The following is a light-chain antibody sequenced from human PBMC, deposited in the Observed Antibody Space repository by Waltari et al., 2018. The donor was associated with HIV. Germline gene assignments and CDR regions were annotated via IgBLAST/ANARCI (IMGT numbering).Light chain of an antibody. CDR1: TSNTGSNY. CDR2: RDN. CDR3: AAWDDTLSGQGV. Sequence: QSVLTQPPSVSGTPGQRVTISCSGSTSNTGSNYLSWFQQLPETAPNLLIYRDNQRPSGVLARFSDSKSDTSSSRAINGLRSEDEAEYYCAAWDDTLSGQGVFGGGTKLTVL. V-gene: IGLV1-47*01. J-gene: IGLJ2*01.